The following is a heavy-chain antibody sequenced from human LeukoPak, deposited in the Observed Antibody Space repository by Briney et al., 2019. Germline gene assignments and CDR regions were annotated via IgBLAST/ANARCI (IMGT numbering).Heavy chain of an antibody. CDR3: ARDFDMGITPGDDFDF. Sequence: GGSLRLSCAASGFSFSKYWMHWVRQTPGEGLVWVSRIKEDGTYTSYADSVKGRFTISRDNARNTVFLQMDSLRAEDTAVYYCARDFDMGITPGDDFDFWGQGTLVTVSS. CDR1: GFSFSKYW. CDR2: IKEDGTYT. D-gene: IGHD3-9*01. J-gene: IGHJ4*02. V-gene: IGHV3-74*01.